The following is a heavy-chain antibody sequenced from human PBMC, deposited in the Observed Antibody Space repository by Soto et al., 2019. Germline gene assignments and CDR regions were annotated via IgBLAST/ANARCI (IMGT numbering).Heavy chain of an antibody. V-gene: IGHV3-48*01. D-gene: IGHD2-15*01. CDR3: ARDKGRSPLDY. CDR1: GFTFSSYS. Sequence: EVQLVESGGGLVQPGGSLRLSCAASGFTFSSYSMNWARQAPGKGLEWISYISSSSRTIYYPDSVKGRFTISRDNAKNSRYLQMNSPRAGDTAVYYCARDKGRSPLDYWGQGALVTVSS. J-gene: IGHJ4*02. CDR2: ISSSSRTI.